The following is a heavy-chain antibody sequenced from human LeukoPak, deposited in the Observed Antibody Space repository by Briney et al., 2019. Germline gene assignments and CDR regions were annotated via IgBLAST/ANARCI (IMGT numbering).Heavy chain of an antibody. J-gene: IGHJ3*02. CDR3: ARSRSVLRDAFDI. D-gene: IGHD3-3*01. Sequence: GESLKISCKGSGYSFTNYWIGWVRQMPGKGLEWMGIIYPGDSDARYSPSFQGQVTISADKSISTAYLQWSGLKASDTAMYYCARSRSVLRDAFDIWGQGTMVTVSS. CDR2: IYPGDSDA. V-gene: IGHV5-51*01. CDR1: GYSFTNYW.